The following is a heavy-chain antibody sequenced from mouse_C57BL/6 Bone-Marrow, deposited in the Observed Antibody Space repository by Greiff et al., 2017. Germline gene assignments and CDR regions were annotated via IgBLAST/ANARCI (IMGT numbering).Heavy chain of an antibody. Sequence: VQLQQPGAELVKPGASVKLSCKASGYTFTSYWMHWVKQRPGQGLEWIGMIHPNSGSTNYNALFKSKATLTVDKSSSTAYMQLSSLTSEDSAVYNCAPTITTVVATDYWGQGTTLTVSS. CDR1: GYTFTSYW. CDR3: APTITTVVATDY. V-gene: IGHV1-64*01. D-gene: IGHD1-1*01. J-gene: IGHJ2*01. CDR2: IHPNSGST.